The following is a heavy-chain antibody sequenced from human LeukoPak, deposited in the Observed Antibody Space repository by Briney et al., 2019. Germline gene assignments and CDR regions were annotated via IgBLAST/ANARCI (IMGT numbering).Heavy chain of an antibody. V-gene: IGHV1-2*02. J-gene: IGHJ4*02. Sequence: ASVKVSCKASGYTFTGYYMHWVRQAPGQGLEWMGWINPNSGGTNCAQKFQGRVTMTRDTSISTAYMELSRLRSDDTAVYYCARGGHHRGYSGYDYPDYWGQGTLVTVSS. D-gene: IGHD5-12*01. CDR1: GYTFTGYY. CDR2: INPNSGGT. CDR3: ARGGHHRGYSGYDYPDY.